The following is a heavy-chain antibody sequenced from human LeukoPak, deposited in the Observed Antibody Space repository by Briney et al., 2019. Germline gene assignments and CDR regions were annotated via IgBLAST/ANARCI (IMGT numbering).Heavy chain of an antibody. V-gene: IGHV1-69*13. J-gene: IGHJ4*02. D-gene: IGHD3-22*01. CDR2: IIPIFGTV. Sequence: SVKVSCKASGGTFSSYAISWVRQAPGQGLEWMGGIIPIFGTVNYAQKFQGRVTITADESTSTAYMELSSLRSEDTAVYYCVRVDYYDSSGYYTFDYWGQGTLVTVSS. CDR1: GGTFSSYA. CDR3: VRVDYYDSSGYYTFDY.